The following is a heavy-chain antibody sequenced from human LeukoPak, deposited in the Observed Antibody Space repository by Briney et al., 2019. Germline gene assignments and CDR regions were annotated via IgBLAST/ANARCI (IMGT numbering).Heavy chain of an antibody. J-gene: IGHJ4*02. CDR1: GFTFSRYW. V-gene: IGHV3-7*04. Sequence: GGSLRLSCAASGFTFSRYWMSWVRQAPGKGLEWVANIKEDGSEKYYVDSVKGRFTISRDNSKNSLSLQMNSLRAEDTAVYYCARTDHTNRFYYFDYWGQGTLVTVSS. CDR3: ARTDHTNRFYYFDY. CDR2: IKEDGSEK. D-gene: IGHD2-2*01.